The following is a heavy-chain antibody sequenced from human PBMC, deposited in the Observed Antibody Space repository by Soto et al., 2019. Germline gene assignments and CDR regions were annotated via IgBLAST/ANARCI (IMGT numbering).Heavy chain of an antibody. V-gene: IGHV2-5*02. CDR1: GFSLSTSGVG. J-gene: IGHJ4*02. CDR2: IYWDDDK. Sequence: QITLKESGPTLVKPTQTLTLTCTFSGFSLSTSGVGVGWIRQPPGKALEWLAVIYWDDDKRYSPSLKSRLTITKDTSKNQVVLTMTNMDPVDTATYYCARTFDGGNSFDYWGQGTLVTVSS. D-gene: IGHD2-15*01. CDR3: ARTFDGGNSFDY.